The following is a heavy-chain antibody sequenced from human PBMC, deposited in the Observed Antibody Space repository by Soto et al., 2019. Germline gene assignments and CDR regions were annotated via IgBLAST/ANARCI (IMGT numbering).Heavy chain of an antibody. CDR2: IYYSGST. V-gene: IGHV4-30-4*01. CDR3: ARDPPTYYYDSSGP. CDR1: GGSISSGDYY. J-gene: IGHJ5*02. Sequence: SETLSLTCTVSGGSISSGDYYWSWIRQPPGKGLEWIGYIYYSGSTYYNPSLKSRVTISVDTSKNQFSLKLSSVTAADTAVYYCARDPPTYYYDSSGPWGQGTLVTVSS. D-gene: IGHD3-22*01.